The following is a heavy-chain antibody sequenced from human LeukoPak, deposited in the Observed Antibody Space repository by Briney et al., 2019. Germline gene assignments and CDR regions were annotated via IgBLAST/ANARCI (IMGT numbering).Heavy chain of an antibody. D-gene: IGHD3-16*02. CDR1: GYTFTSYD. CDR2: MNPNSGNT. CDR3: ARGMMITFGGVIVHDY. Sequence: GASVKVSCKASGYTFTSYDINWVRQATGQGLEWMGWMNPNSGNTGYAQKFQGRVTMTRNTSISTAYMELSSLRSEDTAVYYCARGMMITFGGVIVHDYWGQGTLVIVSS. J-gene: IGHJ4*02. V-gene: IGHV1-8*01.